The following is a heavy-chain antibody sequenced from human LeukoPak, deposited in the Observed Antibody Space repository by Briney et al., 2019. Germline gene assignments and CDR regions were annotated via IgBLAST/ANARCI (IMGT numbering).Heavy chain of an antibody. Sequence: PGGSLTLSCIASGFIFDIFAILWVRQAPEEGLEWVSIVVFNGTKKFYADSVKGRFTVSRDNSKHTVYMHRNSLRSEDTAVYLCARDEDVIGAHFVSGGERALVTVSS. CDR1: GFIFDIFA. CDR2: VVFNGTKK. J-gene: IGHJ4*02. V-gene: IGHV3-30*04. CDR3: ARDEDVIGAHFVS. D-gene: IGHD2/OR15-2a*01.